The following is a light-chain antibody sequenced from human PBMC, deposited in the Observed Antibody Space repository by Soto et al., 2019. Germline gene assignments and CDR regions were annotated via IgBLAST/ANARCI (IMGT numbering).Light chain of an antibody. Sequence: VMTQSPATLSVSPGERATLSCRASQSVSSNLAWYQQKPGQAPRLLIYDASNRATGIPARFSGGGSGTDFTLTISRLEPEDFAVYYCQHYSSSRWTFGQGTKVDI. V-gene: IGKV3-11*01. J-gene: IGKJ1*01. CDR1: QSVSSN. CDR2: DAS. CDR3: QHYSSSRWT.